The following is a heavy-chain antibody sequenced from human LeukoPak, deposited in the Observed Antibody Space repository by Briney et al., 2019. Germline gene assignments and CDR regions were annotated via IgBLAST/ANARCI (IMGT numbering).Heavy chain of an antibody. J-gene: IGHJ4*02. CDR1: GYSFTSYW. Sequence: GGSLKIPCKGSGYSFTSYWIGWVRQMPGKGLEWMGVIYPGDSDTRYSPSFQGQVTISADKSISTAYLQWSSLKASDTAMYYCARHATGEQLAHFDYWGQGTLVTVSS. V-gene: IGHV5-51*01. CDR2: IYPGDSDT. D-gene: IGHD6-6*01. CDR3: ARHATGEQLAHFDY.